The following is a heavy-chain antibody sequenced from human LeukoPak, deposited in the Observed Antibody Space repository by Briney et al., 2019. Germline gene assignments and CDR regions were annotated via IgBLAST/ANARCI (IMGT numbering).Heavy chain of an antibody. V-gene: IGHV1-46*01. CDR2: INPSGFST. CDR3: ARDERDGGDTAMLGANNWFDP. J-gene: IGHJ5*02. D-gene: IGHD5-18*01. Sequence: GESLKISCKGSGYTFTSYYMHWVRQAPGQGLEWMGIINPSGFSTTYAQKFQGRVTMTRDTSTSTVYMELSSLRSEDTAVYYCARDERDGGDTAMLGANNWFDPWGQGTLVTVSS. CDR1: GYTFTSYY.